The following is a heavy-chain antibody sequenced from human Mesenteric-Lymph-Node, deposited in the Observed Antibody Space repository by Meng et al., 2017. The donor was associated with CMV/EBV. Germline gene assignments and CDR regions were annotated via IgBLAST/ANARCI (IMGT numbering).Heavy chain of an antibody. J-gene: IGHJ5*02. Sequence: GGSLRLSCAASGFTFSTYGMHWVRQAPGKGLEWVAFIRYDGSNEYYGDSVKGRFSISRDNSKNTPYLQMNSLRAEDTGVYYCTKDLTAAGSTWGQGTLVTVFS. CDR2: IRYDGSNE. CDR3: TKDLTAAGST. V-gene: IGHV3-30*02. CDR1: GFTFSTYG. D-gene: IGHD6-13*01.